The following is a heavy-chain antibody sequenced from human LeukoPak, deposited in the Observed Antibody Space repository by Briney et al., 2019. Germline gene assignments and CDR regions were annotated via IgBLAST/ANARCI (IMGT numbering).Heavy chain of an antibody. J-gene: IGHJ3*02. CDR3: AKDLVGVAGSAAFDI. Sequence: SGGSLRLSCAASGFTFSSYAMSWVRQAPGKGLEWVSAITDNSVTSNYADSVRGRFSISRDNSKNTLYLQMNSLRADDTAIYYCAKDLVGVAGSAAFDIWGQGTLVTVSS. D-gene: IGHD6-19*01. CDR2: ITDNSVTS. CDR1: GFTFSSYA. V-gene: IGHV3-23*01.